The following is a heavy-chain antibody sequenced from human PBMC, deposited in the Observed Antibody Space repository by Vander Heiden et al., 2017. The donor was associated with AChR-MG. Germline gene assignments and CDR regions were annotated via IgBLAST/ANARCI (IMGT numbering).Heavy chain of an antibody. J-gene: IGHJ5*02. V-gene: IGHV4-34*01. CDR1: GGSFSGSY. CDR2: INHSGST. CDR3: ARDSGVLRYFDWFPRGWFDP. Sequence: QVQLQQWGAGLLKPSETLSLTCAVYGGSFSGSYLSWIRQPPGKGLEWIGEINHSGSTNYNPSLKSRVTISVDTSKNQFSLKLSSVTAADTAVYYCARDSGVLRYFDWFPRGWFDPWGQGTLVTVSS. D-gene: IGHD3-9*01.